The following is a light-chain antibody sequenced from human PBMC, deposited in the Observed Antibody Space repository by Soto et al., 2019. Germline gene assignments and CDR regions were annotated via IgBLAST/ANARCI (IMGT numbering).Light chain of an antibody. CDR2: ETS. CDR1: HSVDSSY. CDR3: QQYGSYPLT. V-gene: IGKV3-20*01. J-gene: IGKJ4*01. Sequence: EVVLTQSPGALSLSPGERATLSCRASHSVDSSYFAWYQQRPGQAPRLLIYETSSRATGIPDRFSGSGSGTDFTLTVSRLEPEDFAVYFCQQYGSYPLTFGGGTKVEIK.